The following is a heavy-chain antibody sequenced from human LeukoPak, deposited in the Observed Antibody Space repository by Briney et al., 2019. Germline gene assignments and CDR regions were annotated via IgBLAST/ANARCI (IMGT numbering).Heavy chain of an antibody. CDR1: GGSFSGYY. Sequence: SETLSLTCAVYGGSFSGYYWSWIRQPPGKGLEWIGEISHSGSTNYNPSLKSRVTISVDTSKNQFSLKLSSVTAADTAVYYCARDRITMVRGALRYYGMDVWGQGTTVTVSS. CDR3: ARDRITMVRGALRYYGMDV. V-gene: IGHV4-34*01. J-gene: IGHJ6*02. D-gene: IGHD3-10*01. CDR2: ISHSGST.